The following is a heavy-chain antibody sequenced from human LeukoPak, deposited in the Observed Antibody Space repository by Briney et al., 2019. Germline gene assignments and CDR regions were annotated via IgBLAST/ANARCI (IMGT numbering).Heavy chain of an antibody. CDR3: ARGGSNYGDFYY. CDR2: ITGDSSST. J-gene: IGHJ4*02. D-gene: IGHD4-11*01. Sequence: GGSLRLSCAASGLTFTTYWMHWVRQAPGKGLVWISRITGDSSSTTYADSVKGRFTISRDNTKNTLFLQMNSLRAEDTAVYYCARGGSNYGDFYYWGQGSLVTVSS. V-gene: IGHV3-74*01. CDR1: GLTFTTYW.